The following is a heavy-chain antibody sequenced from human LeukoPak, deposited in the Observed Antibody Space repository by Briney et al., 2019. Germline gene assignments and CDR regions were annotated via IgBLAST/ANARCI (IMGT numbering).Heavy chain of an antibody. CDR3: ARERGGLGAAAGTDDY. J-gene: IGHJ4*02. Sequence: GASVKVSCKASGYTFTSYYMHWVRQAPGQGLEWMGIINPSGGSTSYAQKFQGRVTMTRDMSTSTVYMELSSLRSEDTAVYYCARERGGLGAAAGTDDYWGQGTLVTVSS. D-gene: IGHD6-13*01. CDR2: INPSGGST. CDR1: GYTFTSYY. V-gene: IGHV1-46*01.